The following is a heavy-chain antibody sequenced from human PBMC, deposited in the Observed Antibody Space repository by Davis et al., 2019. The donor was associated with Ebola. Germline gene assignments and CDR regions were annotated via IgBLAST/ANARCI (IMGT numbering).Heavy chain of an antibody. V-gene: IGHV4-59*08. Sequence: MPSETLSLTCAVSGVAITSYYWSWIRQPPGKGLEYIGYVHYSGSSNYNPNLKRRVTMSTDTSKMQFSLKLSSVTAADTAVYYCARQSSSSWGDYWGQGTLVTVSS. CDR1: GVAITSYY. CDR2: VHYSGSS. CDR3: ARQSSSSWGDY. D-gene: IGHD6-6*01. J-gene: IGHJ4*02.